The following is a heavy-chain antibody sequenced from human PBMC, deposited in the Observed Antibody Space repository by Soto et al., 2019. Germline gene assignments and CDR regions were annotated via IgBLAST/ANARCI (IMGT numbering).Heavy chain of an antibody. CDR2: ISGSGGST. Sequence: GGSLRLSCAASGFTFSSYAMSWVRQAPGKGLEWVSAISGSGGSTYYADSVKGRFTISRDNSKNTLYLQMNSLRAEDTAVYYCATKRTTVSYYYYGMDVWGQGTTVTVSS. D-gene: IGHD4-4*01. V-gene: IGHV3-23*01. J-gene: IGHJ6*02. CDR1: GFTFSSYA. CDR3: ATKRTTVSYYYYGMDV.